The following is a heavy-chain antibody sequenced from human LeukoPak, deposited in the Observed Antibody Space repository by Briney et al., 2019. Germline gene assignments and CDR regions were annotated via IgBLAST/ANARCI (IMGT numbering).Heavy chain of an antibody. J-gene: IGHJ6*02. CDR3: TRGPIQLWLYHGMDV. Sequence: PGRSLRLSCTVSGFTFGDHAMSWVRQAPGKGLEWVGFIRSKTYGGTTEYAASVKGRFIISRDDSTSIAYLQMNSLKIEDTAVYYCTRGPIQLWLYHGMDVWGQGTTVTVSS. D-gene: IGHD5-18*01. CDR1: GFTFGDHA. V-gene: IGHV3-49*04. CDR2: IRSKTYGGTT.